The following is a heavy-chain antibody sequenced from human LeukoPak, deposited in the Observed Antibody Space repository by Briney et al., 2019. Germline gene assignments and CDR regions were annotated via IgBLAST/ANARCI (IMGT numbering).Heavy chain of an antibody. CDR1: GGSISTSNYY. Sequence: SETLSLTCTVSGGSISTSNYYWDWIRQPPGKGLEWIASIYYSGNTYYNPSLKSRVAISLDMSKNQFSLSLSSVAATDTGVYYRARRMVRGGSLDYWGQGTLVTVSS. CDR2: IYYSGNT. CDR3: ARRMVRGGSLDY. J-gene: IGHJ4*02. V-gene: IGHV4-39*01. D-gene: IGHD3-10*01.